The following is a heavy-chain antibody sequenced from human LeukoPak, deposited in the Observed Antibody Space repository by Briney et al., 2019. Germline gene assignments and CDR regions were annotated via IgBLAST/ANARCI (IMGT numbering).Heavy chain of an antibody. V-gene: IGHV1-69*10. J-gene: IGHJ3*02. Sequence: SVKVSCKASGGTFSSYAISWVRQAPGQGLEWMGGIIPILGIANYAQKFQGRVTITADKSTSTAYMELSSLRSEDTAVYYCASPTYYYDSSGTTRVGAFDIWGQGTMVTVSS. CDR2: IIPILGIA. D-gene: IGHD3-22*01. CDR1: GGTFSSYA. CDR3: ASPTYYYDSSGTTRVGAFDI.